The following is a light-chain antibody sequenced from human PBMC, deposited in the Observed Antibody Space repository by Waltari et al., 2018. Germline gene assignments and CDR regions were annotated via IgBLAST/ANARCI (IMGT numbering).Light chain of an antibody. V-gene: IGLV1-44*01. CDR2: STT. J-gene: IGLJ3*02. CDR3: GAWYDGVKEWV. Sequence: QSVLTQPPSASGTPGRRVTIPCSGTIYNIGINSVNWYQQFPGSAPKLLIFSTTQRPSAVPVRFSASTSGTSAALAINGLQAADEADYYCGAWYDGVKEWVFGGGTKLTVL. CDR1: IYNIGINS.